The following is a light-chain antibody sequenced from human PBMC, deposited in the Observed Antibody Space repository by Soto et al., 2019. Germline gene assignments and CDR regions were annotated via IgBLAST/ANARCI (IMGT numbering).Light chain of an antibody. V-gene: IGKV3-20*01. J-gene: IGKJ4*01. CDR1: QSVSSSY. CDR2: DAS. CDR3: QQYGISPLT. Sequence: EIVLTQSPGTLSLSPGERATLSCRASQSVSSSYLAWYQQKPGQAPRLLIYDASSRATGIPDRFSGSGSGTDFTLTISRLETEDFAVCYCQQYGISPLTFGGGTKVEIK.